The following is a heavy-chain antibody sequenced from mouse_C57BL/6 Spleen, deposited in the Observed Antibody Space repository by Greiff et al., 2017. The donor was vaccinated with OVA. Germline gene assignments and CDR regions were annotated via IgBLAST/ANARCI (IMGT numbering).Heavy chain of an antibody. CDR2: ISSGSSTI. Sequence: EVKVVESGGGLVKPGGSLKLSCAASGFTFSDYGMHWVRQAPEKGLEWVAYISSGSSTIYYADTVKGRFTISRDNAKNTLFLQMTSLRSEDTAMYYCARLDGFRGYYAMDYWGQGTSVTVSS. CDR1: GFTFSDYG. D-gene: IGHD2-3*01. J-gene: IGHJ4*01. V-gene: IGHV5-17*01. CDR3: ARLDGFRGYYAMDY.